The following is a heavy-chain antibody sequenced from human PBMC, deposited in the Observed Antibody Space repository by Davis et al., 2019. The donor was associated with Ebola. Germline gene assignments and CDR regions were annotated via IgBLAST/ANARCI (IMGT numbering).Heavy chain of an antibody. CDR2: IKQDGSAK. CDR1: GFTFSNYW. V-gene: IGHV3-7*01. CDR3: ARYGVASSSSWVDF. D-gene: IGHD6-6*01. Sequence: GESLKISCAASGFTFSNYWMTWVRQAPGKGLEWVANIKQDGSAKPYVGSVKGRFTISRDNTKNSLYLQMDSLRAEDTAVYYCARYGVASSSSWVDFWGQGTLVTVSS. J-gene: IGHJ4*02.